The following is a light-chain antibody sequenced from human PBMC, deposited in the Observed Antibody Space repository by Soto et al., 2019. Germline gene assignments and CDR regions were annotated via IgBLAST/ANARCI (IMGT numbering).Light chain of an antibody. CDR2: DAS. CDR3: QQRSNWPPFT. V-gene: IGKV3-11*01. Sequence: ETVLTQSPATLSLSPGERATLSRRASQSVSSYLAWYQQKPGQAPRLLIYDASNRATGIPARFSGSGSGTDFTLTISSLEPEDFAVYYCQQRSNWPPFTFGPGTKVDI. J-gene: IGKJ3*01. CDR1: QSVSSY.